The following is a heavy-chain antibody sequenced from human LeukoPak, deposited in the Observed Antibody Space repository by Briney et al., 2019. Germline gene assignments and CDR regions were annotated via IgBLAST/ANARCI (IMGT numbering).Heavy chain of an antibody. D-gene: IGHD3-22*01. Sequence: SETLSLTCTVSGGSISSYYWNWIRQPPGKGLEWIGYIYYSGSTNYNPSLKSRVTISVDTSKNQFSLKLSSVTAADTAVYYCARDLLYYYDSSGYYYGGWFDPWGQGTLVTVSS. CDR1: GGSISSYY. CDR2: IYYSGST. CDR3: ARDLLYYYDSSGYYYGGWFDP. V-gene: IGHV4-59*01. J-gene: IGHJ5*02.